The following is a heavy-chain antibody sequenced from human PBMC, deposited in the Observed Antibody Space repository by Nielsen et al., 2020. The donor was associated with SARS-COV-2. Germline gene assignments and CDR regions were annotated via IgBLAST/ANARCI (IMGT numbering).Heavy chain of an antibody. V-gene: IGHV1-69*13. Sequence: SVKVSCKASGGTFSSYGISWVRQAPGQGLEWMGGIIPIFGTANYAQKFQGRVTITADEFTSTAYMELSSLRSEDTAVYYCARAAPIAVAGQPTFDYYYYGMDVWGQGTTVTVSS. CDR1: GGTFSSYG. CDR3: ARAAPIAVAGQPTFDYYYYGMDV. D-gene: IGHD6-19*01. CDR2: IIPIFGTA. J-gene: IGHJ6*02.